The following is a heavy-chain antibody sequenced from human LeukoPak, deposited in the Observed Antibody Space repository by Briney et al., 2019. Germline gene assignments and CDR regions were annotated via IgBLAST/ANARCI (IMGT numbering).Heavy chain of an antibody. CDR1: GYTFTSYD. CDR3: ARGPLRYFDWLLPNPFDY. Sequence: GASVTVSCKSSGYTFTSYDINWVRQATGQGLEWMGWMNPNSGNTGYAQKFQGRVTMTRNTSTSTAYMELSSLRSEDTAVYYCARGPLRYFDWLLPNPFDYWGQGTLVTVSS. J-gene: IGHJ4*02. V-gene: IGHV1-8*01. D-gene: IGHD3-9*01. CDR2: MNPNSGNT.